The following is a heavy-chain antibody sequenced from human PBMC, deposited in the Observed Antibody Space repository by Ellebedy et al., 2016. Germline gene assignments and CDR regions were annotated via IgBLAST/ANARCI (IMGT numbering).Heavy chain of an antibody. J-gene: IGHJ4*01. CDR1: EFTFSSHP. V-gene: IGHV3-23*01. Sequence: GESLKISXAASEFTFSSHPMSWVRQAPGKGLKWVSTISTSGGYTFYADSVKGRFTISRDNYKDTLYLQMNSLRVDDTGLYFCARDMGWVDGIDDYWGQGTLVTVSS. CDR2: ISTSGGYT. D-gene: IGHD6-19*01. CDR3: ARDMGWVDGIDDY.